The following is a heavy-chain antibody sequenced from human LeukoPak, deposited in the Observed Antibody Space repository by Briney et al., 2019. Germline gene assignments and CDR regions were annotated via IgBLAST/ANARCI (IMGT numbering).Heavy chain of an antibody. Sequence: PGGSLRLSCAASGFTFSSYWMNWVRQAQGKGPEWLANIKQDGSQTYYVDSVKGRFTISRDNAKNSLYLQMNGLRVGDTAVYYCVTDAIGDSWSDYWGRGTLVTVSS. CDR1: GFTFSSYW. D-gene: IGHD6-13*01. V-gene: IGHV3-7*01. J-gene: IGHJ4*02. CDR3: VTDAIGDSWSDY. CDR2: IKQDGSQT.